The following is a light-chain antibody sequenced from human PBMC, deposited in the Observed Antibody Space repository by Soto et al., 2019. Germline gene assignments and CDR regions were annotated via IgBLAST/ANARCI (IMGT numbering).Light chain of an antibody. Sequence: QSVLTQPASVSGSPGQSINISCTGTSSDDGGYNYVSWYQQHPGKAPKLMIYDVSNRPSGVSNRFSGSKSGNTASLTISGLHAEDEADYYCSSYTSSSTLVVFGGGTKLTVL. CDR3: SSYTSSSTLVV. CDR1: SSDDGGYNY. J-gene: IGLJ2*01. CDR2: DVS. V-gene: IGLV2-14*01.